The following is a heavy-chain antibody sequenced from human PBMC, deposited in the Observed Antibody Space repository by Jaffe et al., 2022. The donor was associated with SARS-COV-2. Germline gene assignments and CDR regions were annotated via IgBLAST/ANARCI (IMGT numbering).Heavy chain of an antibody. J-gene: IGHJ6*02. D-gene: IGHD1-26*01. CDR1: GGSISSSSYY. CDR3: ARQDSGSYYGGRDPTNGMDV. Sequence: QLQLQESGPGLVKPSETLSLTCTVSGGSISSSSYYWGWIRQPPGKGLEWIGSIYYSGSTYYNPSLKSRVTISVDTSKNQFSLKLSSVTAADTAVYYCARQDSGSYYGGRDPTNGMDVWGQGTTVTVSS. CDR2: IYYSGST. V-gene: IGHV4-39*01.